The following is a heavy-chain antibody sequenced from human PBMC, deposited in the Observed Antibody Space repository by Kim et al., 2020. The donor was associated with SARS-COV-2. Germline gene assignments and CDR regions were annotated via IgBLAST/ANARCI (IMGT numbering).Heavy chain of an antibody. Sequence: GGSLRLSCLGSGFIFSDYYMGWFRQAPGKGLEWISHISKTDGPIYYADSVKGRFTVSRDNAKKTLYLHLNGLRAEATAVYYCARDPIRKDASNSDHWGKG. CDR2: ISKTDGPI. V-gene: IGHV3-11*01. D-gene: IGHD2-21*01. CDR3: ARDPIRKDASNSDH. J-gene: IGHJ5*02. CDR1: GFIFSDYY.